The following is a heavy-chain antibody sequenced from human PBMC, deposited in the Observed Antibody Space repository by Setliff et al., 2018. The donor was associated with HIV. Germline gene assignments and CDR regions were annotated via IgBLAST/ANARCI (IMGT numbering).Heavy chain of an antibody. CDR2: IYDSGSP. Sequence: PSETLSLTCIVSGGSINSYYWSWIRQPPGKGLEWIGYIYDSGSPKYNPSLKSRVTISIDTSKSQISLKLTSVTAADTAMYHCARVYYFDSSGYYQRGDVFDIWGQGTMVTVSS. CDR1: GGSINSYY. CDR3: ARVYYFDSSGYYQRGDVFDI. V-gene: IGHV4-59*01. D-gene: IGHD3-22*01. J-gene: IGHJ3*02.